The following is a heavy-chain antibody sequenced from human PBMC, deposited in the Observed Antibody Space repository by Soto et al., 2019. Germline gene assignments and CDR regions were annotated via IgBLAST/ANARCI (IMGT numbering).Heavy chain of an antibody. CDR3: AKDRGYCSGGSCYSDYYYMDV. J-gene: IGHJ6*03. V-gene: IGHV3-30*18. D-gene: IGHD2-15*01. CDR2: ISYDGSNK. Sequence: VQLVESGGGVVQPGRSLRLSCAASGFTFSSYGMHWVRQAPGKGLEWVAVISYDGSNKYYADSVKGRFTISRDNSKNTLYLQMNSLRAEDTAVYYCAKDRGYCSGGSCYSDYYYMDVWGKGTTVTVSS. CDR1: GFTFSSYG.